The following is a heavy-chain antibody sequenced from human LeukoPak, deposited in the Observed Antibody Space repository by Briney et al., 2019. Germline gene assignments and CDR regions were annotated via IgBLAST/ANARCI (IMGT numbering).Heavy chain of an antibody. Sequence: GGSLRLSCAASGFTSSSYAMHWVRQAPGKGLEWVAVISYDGSNKYYADSVKGRFTISRDNSKNTLYLQMNSLRAEDTAVYYCARTSFRAFDIWGQGTMVTVSS. J-gene: IGHJ3*02. CDR1: GFTSSSYA. CDR2: ISYDGSNK. CDR3: ARTSFRAFDI. D-gene: IGHD2/OR15-2a*01. V-gene: IGHV3-30*04.